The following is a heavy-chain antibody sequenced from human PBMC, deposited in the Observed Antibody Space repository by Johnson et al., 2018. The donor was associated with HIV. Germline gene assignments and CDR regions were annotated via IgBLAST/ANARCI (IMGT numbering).Heavy chain of an antibody. CDR2: IRSKAYGGTT. J-gene: IGHJ3*02. CDR3: ARASSSWYQGRAFDI. Sequence: VQLVESGGGLVQPGRSLRLSCRASGFSFGDYSMSWFRQAPGRGLEWVGFIRSKAYGGTTEYAASVKGRFTISRDNSKDTLYLQMNTLRAEDTAVYYCARASSSWYQGRAFDIWGQGTMVTVSS. CDR1: GFSFGDYS. D-gene: IGHD6-13*01. V-gene: IGHV3-49*03.